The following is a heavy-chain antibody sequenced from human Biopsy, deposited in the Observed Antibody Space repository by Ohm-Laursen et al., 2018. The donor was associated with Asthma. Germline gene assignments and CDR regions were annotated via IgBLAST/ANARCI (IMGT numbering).Heavy chain of an antibody. CDR1: GFSLDDYA. Sequence: SLRLSCAASGFSLDDYAMYWVRQGPGKGLEWVASISTASSFIYYADSVRGRFTTSRDNARNSVYLQMNSLRAEDTALYYCARIGPEWELPGREYSLHHWGEGTLVTVSS. CDR3: ARIGPEWELPGREYSLHH. J-gene: IGHJ1*01. D-gene: IGHD1-26*01. CDR2: ISTASSFI. V-gene: IGHV3-21*01.